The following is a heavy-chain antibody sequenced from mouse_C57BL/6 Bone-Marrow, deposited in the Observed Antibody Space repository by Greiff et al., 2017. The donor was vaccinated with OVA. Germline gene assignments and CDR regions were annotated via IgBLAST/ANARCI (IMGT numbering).Heavy chain of an antibody. Sequence: VQLQQPGAELVKPGASVKLSCKASGYTFTSYWMQWVKQRPGQGLEWIGEIDPSDSYTNYNQKFKGKATLTVETSSSTAYMQLSSLTSEDSAVYYCARRTDAMDYWGQGTSVTVSS. V-gene: IGHV1-50*01. CDR2: IDPSDSYT. CDR3: ARRTDAMDY. J-gene: IGHJ4*01. CDR1: GYTFTSYW.